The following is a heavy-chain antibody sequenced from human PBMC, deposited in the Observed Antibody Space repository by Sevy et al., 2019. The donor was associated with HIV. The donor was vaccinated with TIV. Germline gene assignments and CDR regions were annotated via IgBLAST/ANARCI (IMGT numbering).Heavy chain of an antibody. CDR1: GFTLSDYY. V-gene: IGHV3-11*01. CDR2: ISSGGSTI. Sequence: GGSLRLSCAASGFTLSDYYMSWIRQAPGKGLEWISYISSGGSTIYYSDSVKGRFTISRDNGKNSLYLEMNSLRAEDTAVYYCARERYTYAQFYFDYWGQRSLVTVSS. J-gene: IGHJ4*02. CDR3: ARERYTYAQFYFDY. D-gene: IGHD5-18*01.